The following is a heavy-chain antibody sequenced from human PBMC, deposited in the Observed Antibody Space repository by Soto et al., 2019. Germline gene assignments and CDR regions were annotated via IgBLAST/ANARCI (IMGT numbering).Heavy chain of an antibody. CDR2: IYHSGST. CDR3: ARQGPYGMDV. V-gene: IGHV4-30-2*01. Sequence: PSDTLSLTCAVSGGSISSGGYSWSWIRQPPGKGLEWIGYIYHSGSTYYNPSLKSRVTISVDRSKNQFSLKLSSVTAADTAVYYCARQGPYGMDVWGQGTTVTVSS. J-gene: IGHJ6*02. CDR1: GGSISSGGYS.